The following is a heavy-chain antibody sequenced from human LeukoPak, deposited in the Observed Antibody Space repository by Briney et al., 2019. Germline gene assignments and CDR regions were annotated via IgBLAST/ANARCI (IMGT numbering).Heavy chain of an antibody. D-gene: IGHD5-18*01. CDR1: GFTFSSYS. CDR2: ISYDGSTK. Sequence: PGGSLRLSCAASGFTFSSYSLHWVRQAPGKGLEWVAVISYDGSTKYYADSVKGRFTISRDNSKNTLYLQMNSLRAGDTAVYYCAREDSAMGSFDYWGQGTLVTVSS. J-gene: IGHJ4*02. V-gene: IGHV3-30-3*01. CDR3: AREDSAMGSFDY.